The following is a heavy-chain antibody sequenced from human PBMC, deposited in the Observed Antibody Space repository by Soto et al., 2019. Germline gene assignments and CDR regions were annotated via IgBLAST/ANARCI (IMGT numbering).Heavy chain of an antibody. CDR3: ARGPGGGDWLIDK. D-gene: IGHD2-21*01. CDR1: GFTFSTYA. J-gene: IGHJ4*02. V-gene: IGHV3-23*01. Sequence: PGGSLRLSCAASGFTFSTYAMAWVRQAPGKGLEWVSGVSASGLNTDYADPVKGRFYISRDNSKNTVSLHMNSLRAEDTAVYYCARGPGGGDWLIDKWGQGPLVTVSS. CDR2: VSASGLNT.